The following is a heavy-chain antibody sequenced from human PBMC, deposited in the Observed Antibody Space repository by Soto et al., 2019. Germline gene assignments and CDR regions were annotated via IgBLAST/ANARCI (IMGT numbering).Heavy chain of an antibody. Sequence: SETLSLTCNVSGASIDSVDYYWHWIRQPPGKGLEWIGYIYHSGSTYYNPSLKSRVTISVDRSKNQFSLKLSSVTAADTAVYYCARGQVVAAQHWGQGTLVT. CDR2: IYHSGST. V-gene: IGHV4-30-2*01. J-gene: IGHJ4*02. CDR3: ARGQVVAAQH. CDR1: GASIDSVDYY. D-gene: IGHD2-15*01.